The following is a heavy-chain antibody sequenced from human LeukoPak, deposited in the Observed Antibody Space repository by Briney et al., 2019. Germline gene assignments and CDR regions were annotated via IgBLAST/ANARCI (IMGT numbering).Heavy chain of an antibody. CDR3: ARDRTCSGGSCSQPWYYYYYMDA. CDR1: GGSISNSSYY. Sequence: SETLSLTCTVSGGSISNSSYYWAWIRQPPGKGLEWIGSIYYNGSTYYNPSLKSRVTISVDTSKNQFSLKLSSVTAADTAVYYCARDRTCSGGSCSQPWYYYYYMDAWGKGTTVTVSS. V-gene: IGHV4-39*07. CDR2: IYYNGST. D-gene: IGHD2-15*01. J-gene: IGHJ6*03.